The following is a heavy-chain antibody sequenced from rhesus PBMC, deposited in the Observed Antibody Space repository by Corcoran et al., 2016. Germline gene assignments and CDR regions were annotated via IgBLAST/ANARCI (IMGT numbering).Heavy chain of an antibody. CDR3: EKHLQGGIAAAGSYGLDS. V-gene: IGHV5-20*01. D-gene: IGHD6-31*01. J-gene: IGHJ6*01. Sequence: EVQLVQSGAEVKRPGESLKISCKTSGYSFTSYWISWVRQMPGKGRKCMGAIDPSDSDTRYNPPFQGEVTISADKSISTAYQQWSRLKASDTATYYCEKHLQGGIAAAGSYGLDSWGQGVVVTVSS. CDR1: GYSFTSYW. CDR2: IDPSDSDT.